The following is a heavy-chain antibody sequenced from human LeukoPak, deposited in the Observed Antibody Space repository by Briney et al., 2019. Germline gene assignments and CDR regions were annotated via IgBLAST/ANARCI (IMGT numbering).Heavy chain of an antibody. J-gene: IGHJ3*02. D-gene: IGHD3-22*01. CDR1: GGSITSNSYY. V-gene: IGHV4-39*01. CDR2: LYYTGST. CDR3: ARAIYDSSGFYQDYAFEI. Sequence: PSETLSLTCTVSGGSITSNSYYWAWIRQPPGKGLEWIGSLYYTGSTNYSPSPKSRVTISGDTSKNQFSLKLNSVTAADTAVYYCARAIYDSSGFYQDYAFEIWGQGTMVTVSS.